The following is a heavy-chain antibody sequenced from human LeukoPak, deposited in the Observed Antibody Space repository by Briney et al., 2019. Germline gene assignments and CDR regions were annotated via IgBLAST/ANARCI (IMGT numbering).Heavy chain of an antibody. CDR3: ARDPRTPAFDF. D-gene: IGHD1-14*01. Sequence: SQTLSLTCAISGDSVSSNSAAWSWIRQSPSRGLEWLGTTYYRSKWYNDYAVSVKSRITINPDTSKNQFSLQLNSVTPEDTAVYYCARDPRTPAFDFWGQGTLVTASA. CDR2: TYYRSKWYN. V-gene: IGHV6-1*01. CDR1: GDSVSSNSAA. J-gene: IGHJ4*02.